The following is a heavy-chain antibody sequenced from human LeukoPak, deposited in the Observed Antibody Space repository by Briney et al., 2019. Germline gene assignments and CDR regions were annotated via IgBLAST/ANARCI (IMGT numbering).Heavy chain of an antibody. J-gene: IGHJ4*02. V-gene: IGHV3-23*01. D-gene: IGHD2-15*01. CDR3: AKMRGYCSGGSCPMIDY. Sequence: GGSLRLSCAASGFIFSNAWMSWVRQAPGKGLEWVSAISGSGVSTYYADSVKGRFTISRDNSKNTLYLQMNSLRAEDTAVYYCAKMRGYCSGGSCPMIDYWGQGTLVTVSS. CDR2: ISGSGVST. CDR1: GFIFSNAW.